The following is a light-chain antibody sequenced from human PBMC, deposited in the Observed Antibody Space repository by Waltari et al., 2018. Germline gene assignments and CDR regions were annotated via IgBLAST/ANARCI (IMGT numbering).Light chain of an antibody. CDR2: ASS. V-gene: IGKV1-8*01. CDR3: QQYHTYPWT. J-gene: IGKJ1*01. Sequence: AIRMPQSPASLPAPTGDRAPIPCRASQGVSTYLAWYQQKPGKAPSLLIYASSTLESGVPSKFSGSGSGTDFTLTISCLQSEDFATYYCQQYHTYPWTFGQGTKVEI. CDR1: QGVSTY.